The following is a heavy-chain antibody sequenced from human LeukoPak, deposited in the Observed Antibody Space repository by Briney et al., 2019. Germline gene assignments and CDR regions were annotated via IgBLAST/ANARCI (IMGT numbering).Heavy chain of an antibody. CDR2: ISSSGSTI. CDR1: GFTFSSYE. J-gene: IGHJ5*02. D-gene: IGHD6-13*01. CDR3: AREAAAGINNWFDP. Sequence: PGGSLRLSCAASGFTFSSYEMNWVRQAPGKGLEWVSYISSSGSTIYYADSVKGRFTISRDNAKNSLYLQMNSLRAEDTAVYYCAREAAAGINNWFDPWGQGTLVTVSS. V-gene: IGHV3-48*03.